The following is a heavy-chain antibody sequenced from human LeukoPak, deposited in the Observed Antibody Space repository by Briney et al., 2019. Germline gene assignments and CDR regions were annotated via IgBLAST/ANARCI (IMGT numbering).Heavy chain of an antibody. D-gene: IGHD2-2*01. J-gene: IGHJ4*02. CDR2: IKQDGSEK. CDR3: AREGPYCSSTSCYAGEDY. V-gene: IGHV3-7*01. CDR1: GFTFSSYW. Sequence: GGSLRLSCAASGFTFSSYWMSWVRQAPGKGLEWVANIKQDGSEKYYVDSVKGRFTISRDNAKNSLYPQMNSLRVEDTAVYYCAREGPYCSSTSCYAGEDYWGQGTLVTVSS.